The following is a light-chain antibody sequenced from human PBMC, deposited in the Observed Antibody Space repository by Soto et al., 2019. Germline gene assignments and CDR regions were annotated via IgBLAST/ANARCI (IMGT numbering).Light chain of an antibody. V-gene: IGKV1-39*01. J-gene: IGKJ1*01. CDR3: QQTYSTPRGA. Sequence: DIQMTQSPSSLSASVGDRVTITCRASESISNNLNWYQQKPGKAPKLLIYAASTLQSGVPSRFSGGGSGTDFTLTIGRLQPADFTTYYCQQTYSTPRGAFGQGTKVEIK. CDR2: AAS. CDR1: ESISNN.